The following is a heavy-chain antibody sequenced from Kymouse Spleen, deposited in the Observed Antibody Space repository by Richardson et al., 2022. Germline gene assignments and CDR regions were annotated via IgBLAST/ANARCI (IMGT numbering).Heavy chain of an antibody. Sequence: QVQLVQSGAEVKKPGASVKVSCKASGYTFTGYYMHWVRQAPGQGLEWMGWINPNSGGTNYAQKFQGWVTMTRDTSISTAYMELSRLRSDDTAVYYCARRRYNWNYFNWFDPWGQGTLVTVSS. CDR2: INPNSGGT. J-gene: IGHJ5*02. CDR1: GYTFTGYY. CDR3: ARRRYNWNYFNWFDP. D-gene: IGHD1-7*01. V-gene: IGHV1-2*04.